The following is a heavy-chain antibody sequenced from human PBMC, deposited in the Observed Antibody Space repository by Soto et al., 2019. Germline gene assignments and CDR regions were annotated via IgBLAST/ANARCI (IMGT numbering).Heavy chain of an antibody. V-gene: IGHV6-1*01. D-gene: IGHD4-4*01. Sequence: PSPTLSLTCAISGDSVSSNGAAWNWIRQSPSRGLEWLGRTYYRSRWYSDNAPAVKSRITVNPDTSQNQFSLQLNSVTPEDTAIHYCARDPPGFHSAFDFWGQGTLVTVSS. CDR2: TYYRSRWYS. J-gene: IGHJ4*02. CDR3: ARDPPGFHSAFDF. CDR1: GDSVSSNGAA.